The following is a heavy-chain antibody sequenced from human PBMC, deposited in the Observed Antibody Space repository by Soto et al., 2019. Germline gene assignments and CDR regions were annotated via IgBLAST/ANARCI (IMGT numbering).Heavy chain of an antibody. V-gene: IGHV1-2*04. J-gene: IGHJ6*02. CDR2: INPNSGGT. CDR3: AASRVESYYYYGMDV. CDR1: GYTFTGYY. Sequence: ASVKVSCKASGYTFTGYYMHWVRQAPGQGLEWMGWINPNSGGTNYAQKFQGWVTMTRDTSISTAYMELSRLRSDDTAVYYCAASRVESYYYYGMDVWGQGTTVTAP. D-gene: IGHD3-10*01.